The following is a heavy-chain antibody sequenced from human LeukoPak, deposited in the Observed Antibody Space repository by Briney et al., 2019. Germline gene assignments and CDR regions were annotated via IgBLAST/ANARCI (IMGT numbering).Heavy chain of an antibody. J-gene: IGHJ3*02. CDR2: IIPILGIA. Sequence: ASVKVSCKASGGTFSSYAISWVRQAPGQGLEWMGRIIPILGIANYAQKFQGRVTITAGKSTSTAYMELSSLRSEDTAVYYCAGIEEVVPAATHDAFDIWGQGTMVTVSS. CDR3: AGIEEVVPAATHDAFDI. D-gene: IGHD2-2*01. CDR1: GGTFSSYA. V-gene: IGHV1-69*04.